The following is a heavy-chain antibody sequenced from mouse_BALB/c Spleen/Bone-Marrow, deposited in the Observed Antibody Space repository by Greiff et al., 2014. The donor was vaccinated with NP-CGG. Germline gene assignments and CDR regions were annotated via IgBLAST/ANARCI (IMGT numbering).Heavy chain of an antibody. CDR3: AGNGYYGWIAY. CDR2: INPDSSTI. V-gene: IGHV4-1*02. J-gene: IGHJ3*01. Sequence: EVMLVESGGGLVQPGGSLKLSCAASGFDFSRYWMTWVRQAPGKGLEWIGEINPDSSTINYTPTLKDKFIISRDNAKNTLYLQMSKVRSEDAALYYCAGNGYYGWIAYWGQGTLVTVSA. D-gene: IGHD1-1*01. CDR1: GFDFSRYW.